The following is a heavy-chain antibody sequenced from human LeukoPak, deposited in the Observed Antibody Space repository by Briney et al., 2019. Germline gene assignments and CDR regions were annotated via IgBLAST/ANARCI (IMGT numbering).Heavy chain of an antibody. CDR3: ARVPQGTTVTYYFDY. CDR1: GYTFTNYY. V-gene: IGHV1-69*04. J-gene: IGHJ4*02. Sequence: GASVKVSCKPFGYTFTNYYIHWVRQAPGQGLEWMGRIIPILGIANYAQKFQGRVTITTDESTSTAYMELSSLRSEDTAVYYCARVPQGTTVTYYFDYWGQGTLVTVSS. CDR2: IIPILGIA. D-gene: IGHD4-11*01.